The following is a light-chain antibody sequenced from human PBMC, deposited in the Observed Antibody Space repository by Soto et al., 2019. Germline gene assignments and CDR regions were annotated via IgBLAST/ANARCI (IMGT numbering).Light chain of an antibody. CDR2: STN. CDR3: AAWDDSLNGPV. V-gene: IGLV1-44*01. CDR1: SSNIGSNA. Sequence: QSVLTQPPSASGTPGQRVTISCSGSSSNIGSNAVNWYQQLPGTAPKLLIYSTNQRPSGVPDRFSGSKSGTSAFLAISGLQSDDEADYYCAAWDDSLNGPVFGGGTKVTVL. J-gene: IGLJ2*01.